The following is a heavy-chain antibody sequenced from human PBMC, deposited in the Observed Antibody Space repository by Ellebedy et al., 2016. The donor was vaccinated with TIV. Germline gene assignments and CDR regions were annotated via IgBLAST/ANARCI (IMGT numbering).Heavy chain of an antibody. D-gene: IGHD1-26*01. CDR1: GFTFSSYS. Sequence: GGSLRLSXAAPGFTFSSYSMNWVRQAPGKGLEWVSSISSSSSYIYYADSVKGRFTISRDNAKNSLYLQMNSLRAEDTAVYYCARVGWGALLYYYYYGMDVWGQGTTVTVSS. J-gene: IGHJ6*02. CDR2: ISSSSSYI. CDR3: ARVGWGALLYYYYYGMDV. V-gene: IGHV3-21*01.